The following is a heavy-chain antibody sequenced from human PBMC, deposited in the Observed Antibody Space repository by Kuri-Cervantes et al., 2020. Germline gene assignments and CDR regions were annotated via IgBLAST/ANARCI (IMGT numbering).Heavy chain of an antibody. CDR2: IQQDGSET. CDR3: ASQPLSRYYYYYMDV. J-gene: IGHJ6*03. V-gene: IGHV3-7*01. CDR1: GFTFSSYW. Sequence: GGSLRLSCAASGFTFSSYWMNWVRQAPGKGLEWVANIQQDGSETFYVDSVEGRLTISRDNAKNSLYLQMNSLRAEDTAVYYCASQPLSRYYYYYMDVWGKGTTVTVSS. D-gene: IGHD2-2*01.